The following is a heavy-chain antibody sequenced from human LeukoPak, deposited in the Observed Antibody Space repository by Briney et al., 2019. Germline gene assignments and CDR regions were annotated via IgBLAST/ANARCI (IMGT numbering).Heavy chain of an antibody. CDR3: ETVAATYDY. J-gene: IGHJ4*02. CDR1: RFTFSSYA. Sequence: GGSLRLSCAASRFTFSSYAMIWVRQAPGKGLEWVSIISASAYTTYYADSVKGRFTISRDNSKNTLYLQMNSLRAEDTAVYYCETVAATYDYWGQGTLVTVSS. V-gene: IGHV3-23*01. D-gene: IGHD2-15*01. CDR2: ISASAYTT.